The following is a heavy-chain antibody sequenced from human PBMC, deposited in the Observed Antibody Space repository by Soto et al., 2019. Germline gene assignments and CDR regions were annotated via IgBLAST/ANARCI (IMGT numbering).Heavy chain of an antibody. CDR1: GGSIISGDYY. Sequence: KASETLSLTCTVSGGSIISGDYYFICIRQPPGKGLEWIGYIYYSGSTYYNPSLKSRVTISVDTSKNQFSLKLSSVTAADTAVYYCARAFSRGGWFDPWGQGTLVTVSS. J-gene: IGHJ5*02. CDR2: IYYSGST. CDR3: ARAFSRGGWFDP. V-gene: IGHV4-30-4*01.